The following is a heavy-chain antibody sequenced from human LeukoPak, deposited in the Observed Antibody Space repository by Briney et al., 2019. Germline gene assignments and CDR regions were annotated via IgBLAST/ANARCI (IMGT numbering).Heavy chain of an antibody. J-gene: IGHJ5*02. Sequence: SVRVSCKASGYTFTSYGISWVRQAPGQGLEWMGWISAYNGNKNYTQKLQGRVTMTTDTSTSTAYMELRSLRSDDTAVYYCARVVPAAIRSWFDPWGQGTLVTVSS. CDR1: GYTFTSYG. CDR2: ISAYNGNK. CDR3: ARVVPAAIRSWFDP. V-gene: IGHV1-18*01. D-gene: IGHD2-2*01.